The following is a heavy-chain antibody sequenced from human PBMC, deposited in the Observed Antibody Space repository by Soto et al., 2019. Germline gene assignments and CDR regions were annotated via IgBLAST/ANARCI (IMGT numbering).Heavy chain of an antibody. V-gene: IGHV2-70*01. CDR1: GFSLSTSGMC. CDR3: ARTWSYDFWSGYYNPPDY. Sequence: GPTLVTPTQTLTLTCTFSGFSLSTSGMCVSWIRQPPGKALEWLALIDWDDDKYYSTSLKTRLTTSKDTSKNQVVLTMTNMDPVDTATYYCARTWSYDFWSGYYNPPDYWGQGTLVTVSS. CDR2: IDWDDDK. D-gene: IGHD3-3*01. J-gene: IGHJ4*02.